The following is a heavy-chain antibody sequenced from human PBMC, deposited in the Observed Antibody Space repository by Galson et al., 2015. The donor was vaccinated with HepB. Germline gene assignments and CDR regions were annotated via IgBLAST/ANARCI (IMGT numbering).Heavy chain of an antibody. D-gene: IGHD3-10*01. CDR3: AKEGVTMVRGVITLDYYGMDV. J-gene: IGHJ6*02. CDR2: IYSGGST. V-gene: IGHV3-53*01. Sequence: SLRLSCAASGFTVSSNYMSWVRQAPGKGLEWVSVIYSGGSTYYADSVKGRFTISRDNSKNTLYLQMNSLRAEDTAVYYCAKEGVTMVRGVITLDYYGMDVWGQGTTVTVSS. CDR1: GFTVSSNY.